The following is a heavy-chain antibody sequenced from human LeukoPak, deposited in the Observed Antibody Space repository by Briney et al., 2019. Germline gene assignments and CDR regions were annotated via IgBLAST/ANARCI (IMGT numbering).Heavy chain of an antibody. J-gene: IGHJ6*02. CDR2: IDNSGYST. CDR3: ARRPAAKYYYYGMDV. CDR1: GFTFSNYA. D-gene: IGHD2-2*01. Sequence: GGSLRLSCAASGFTFSNYAMSWVRQAPGKGLEWVSRIDNSGYSTYYADSVKGRFTISRDNSKNTLYLQMNSLRAEDTAVYYCARRPAAKYYYYGMDVWGQGTTVTVSS. V-gene: IGHV3-23*01.